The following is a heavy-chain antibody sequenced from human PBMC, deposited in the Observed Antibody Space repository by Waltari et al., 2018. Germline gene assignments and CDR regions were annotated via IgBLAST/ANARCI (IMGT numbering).Heavy chain of an antibody. V-gene: IGHV3-74*01. CDR3: VTTGVAGFY. J-gene: IGHJ4*02. CDR2: ISMDGSIV. Sequence: EVQLVESGGGLVQPGGSLGLSCAADGFTFSHSWMYWVRQSPGKGLVWVSRISMDGSIVNYADSVKGRFTISRDNAKSTLFLQMNSLRVDDTALYYCVTTGVAGFYWGQGTRVTVSS. CDR1: GFTFSHSW. D-gene: IGHD6-19*01.